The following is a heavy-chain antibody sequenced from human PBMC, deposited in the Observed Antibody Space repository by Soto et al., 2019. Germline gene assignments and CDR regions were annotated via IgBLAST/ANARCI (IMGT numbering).Heavy chain of an antibody. CDR3: ARLGGMVRREKGYFDL. D-gene: IGHD3-10*01. CDR1: GYTFTSYG. Sequence: QVQLVQSGAEVKKPGASVKVSCKASGYTFTSYGISWVRQAPGQGLEWMGWISAYNGNTNYAQKLQGRVTMTTDTSTSTADMGLRSVRSDDTAVYYCARLGGMVRREKGYFDLWGRGTLVTVSS. CDR2: ISAYNGNT. V-gene: IGHV1-18*01. J-gene: IGHJ2*01.